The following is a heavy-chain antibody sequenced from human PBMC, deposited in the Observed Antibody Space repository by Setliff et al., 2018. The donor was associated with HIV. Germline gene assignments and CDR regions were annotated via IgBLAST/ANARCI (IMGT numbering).Heavy chain of an antibody. J-gene: IGHJ4*02. CDR1: GGSISSNNW. CDR3: ARLPPYCGGYCFNFDY. D-gene: IGHD2-21*02. Sequence: SETLSLTCAVSGGSISSNNWWSWVRQPPGKGLEWIGEIYHSGSTNYNPSLKSRITISVDTSKSKFSLTLRSVTAADTAVYYCARLPPYCGGYCFNFDYWGQGKLVTVSS. CDR2: IYHSGST. V-gene: IGHV4-4*02.